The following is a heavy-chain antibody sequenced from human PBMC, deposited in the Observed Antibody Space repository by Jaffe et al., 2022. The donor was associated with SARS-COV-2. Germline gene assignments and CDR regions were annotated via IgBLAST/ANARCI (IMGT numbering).Heavy chain of an antibody. V-gene: IGHV1-69*01. J-gene: IGHJ6*03. D-gene: IGHD3-22*01. Sequence: QVQLVQSGAEVKKPGSSVKVSCKASGGTFSSYAISWVRQAPGQGLEWMGGIIPIFGTANYAQKFQGRVTITADESTSTAYMELSSLRSEDTAVYYCAGGRKYNYYDSSGYYYYYYYMDVWGKGTTVTVSS. CDR2: IIPIFGTA. CDR3: AGGRKYNYYDSSGYYYYYYYMDV. CDR1: GGTFSSYA.